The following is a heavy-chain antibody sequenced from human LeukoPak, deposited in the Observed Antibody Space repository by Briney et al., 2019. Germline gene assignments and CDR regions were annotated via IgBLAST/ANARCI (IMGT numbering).Heavy chain of an antibody. J-gene: IGHJ3*02. CDR3: ALKGFWGGRNAYDI. Sequence: ASVKVSCKASGYTFTNYYMHWVRQAPGQGPEWMGVINPSGGSTSYALKFQGRVTMTRDTSTSTVYMELSSLRSEDTAVYYCALKGFWGGRNAYDIWGQGTMATVSS. V-gene: IGHV1-46*03. D-gene: IGHD3-3*01. CDR1: GYTFTNYY. CDR2: INPSGGST.